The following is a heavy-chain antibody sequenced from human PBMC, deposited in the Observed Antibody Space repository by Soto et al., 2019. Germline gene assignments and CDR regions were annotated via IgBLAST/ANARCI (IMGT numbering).Heavy chain of an antibody. J-gene: IGHJ4*02. V-gene: IGHV1-69*01. D-gene: IGHD2-15*01. Sequence: QVQLVQSGAEVKKPGSSVKVSCKASGGTFSSYAISCVRQAPGQGLDWMGGIIPIFCTANYAQKFQGRVQSTADESTSTDYRELSSLRSEDTAVYYCARDRYCSCGSCDSFAYWCQGTLVTVSS. CDR1: GGTFSSYA. CDR3: ARDRYCSCGSCDSFAY. CDR2: IIPIFCTA.